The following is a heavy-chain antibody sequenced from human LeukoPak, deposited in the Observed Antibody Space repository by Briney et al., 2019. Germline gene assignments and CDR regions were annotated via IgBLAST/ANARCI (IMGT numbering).Heavy chain of an antibody. D-gene: IGHD3-3*01. J-gene: IGHJ5*02. CDR3: ARDRGYYDFWSGWFDA. Sequence: GGSLRLSCAASGFTFSSYWMHWLRQAPGKGLVWVSRINSDGSSTSYADSVKGRFTISRDNAKNTLYLQMNSLRAEHTAVYYCARDRGYYDFWSGWFDACGQGTLVTVSS. V-gene: IGHV3-74*01. CDR2: INSDGSST. CDR1: GFTFSSYW.